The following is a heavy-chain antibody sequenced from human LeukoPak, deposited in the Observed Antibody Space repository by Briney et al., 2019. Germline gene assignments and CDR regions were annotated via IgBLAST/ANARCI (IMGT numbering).Heavy chain of an antibody. CDR1: GYTFTSYG. CDR2: ISAYNGNT. Sequence: ASVKVSCKASGYTFTSYGISWVRRAPGQGLEWMGWISAYNGNTNYAQRLQGRVTMTTDTSTSTAYMELRSPRSDDTAVYYCASLNYYGSGSYYHYYMDVWGKGTTVTVSS. CDR3: ASLNYYGSGSYYHYYMDV. V-gene: IGHV1-18*01. J-gene: IGHJ6*03. D-gene: IGHD3-10*01.